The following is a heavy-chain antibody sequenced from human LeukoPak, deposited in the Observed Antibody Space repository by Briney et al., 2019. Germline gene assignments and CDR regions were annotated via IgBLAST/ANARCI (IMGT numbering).Heavy chain of an antibody. D-gene: IGHD5-12*01. CDR1: GFTFSSYA. CDR3: SAPTITSGYYFDY. Sequence: PGGSLRLSCAASGFTFSSYAMHWVRQAPGKGLEWVAVISYDGSNKYYADSVKGRFTISRDNSKNTLYLQMNSLRAEDTAVYYCSAPTITSGYYFDYWGQGTLVTVSS. CDR2: ISYDGSNK. V-gene: IGHV3-30-3*01. J-gene: IGHJ4*02.